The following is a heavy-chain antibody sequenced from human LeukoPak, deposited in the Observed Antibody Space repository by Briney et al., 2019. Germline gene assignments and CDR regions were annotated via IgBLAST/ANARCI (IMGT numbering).Heavy chain of an antibody. J-gene: IGHJ4*02. CDR1: GFTFSSYG. D-gene: IGHD3-16*02. V-gene: IGHV3-33*01. Sequence: PGGSLRLSCAASGFTFSSYGMHWVRQAPGKGLEWVAVIWYDGSNKYYADSVKGRFTTSRDNSKNTLYLQMNSLRAEDTAVYYCARGRRLGELSLPQHFDYWGQGTLVTVSS. CDR2: IWYDGSNK. CDR3: ARGRRLGELSLPQHFDY.